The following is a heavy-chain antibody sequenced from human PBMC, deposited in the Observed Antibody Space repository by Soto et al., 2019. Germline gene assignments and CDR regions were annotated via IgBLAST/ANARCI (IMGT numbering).Heavy chain of an antibody. D-gene: IGHD2-15*01. Sequence: SETLSLTCTVSGGSISSYYWSWIRQPPGKGLEWIGYIYYSGSTNYNPSLKSRVTISVDTSKNQFSLKLSSVTAADTAVYYCARGESTGYCSGGSCYSSFAVWGQGTLVTVSS. J-gene: IGHJ4*02. CDR2: IYYSGST. CDR3: ARGESTGYCSGGSCYSSFAV. CDR1: GGSISSYY. V-gene: IGHV4-59*08.